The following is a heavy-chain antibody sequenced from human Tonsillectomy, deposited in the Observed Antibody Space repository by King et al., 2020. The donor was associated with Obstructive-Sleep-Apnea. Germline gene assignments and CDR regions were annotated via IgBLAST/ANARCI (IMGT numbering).Heavy chain of an antibody. CDR1: AGSFSGYY. D-gene: IGHD2-8*01. CDR2: ISHSGST. Sequence: QVQLQQWGAGLLKSSETLSLTCAVYAGSFSGYYWSWIRQPPGEGLEWIGEISHSGSTNYNPSLKSRGTISVDTSKNQFSLKLSSVTAADTAVYYCARVETNGAFDIWGQGTMVPVSS. CDR3: ARVETNGAFDI. V-gene: IGHV4-34*01. J-gene: IGHJ3*02.